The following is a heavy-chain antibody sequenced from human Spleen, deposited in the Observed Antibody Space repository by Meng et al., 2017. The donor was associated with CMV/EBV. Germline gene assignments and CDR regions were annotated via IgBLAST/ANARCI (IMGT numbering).Heavy chain of an antibody. V-gene: IGHV1-2*02. CDR2: IYPNSGGT. Sequence: ASVKVSCKASGYRFTDHYFHWVRQAPGQGLEWMGWIYPNSGGTHYAQKFQGRLTVTRDTSTNTAYMELNRLTSDDTATYYCARAPRVSSSCWFDPWGQGTLVTVSS. CDR1: GYRFTDHY. D-gene: IGHD6-6*01. CDR3: ARAPRVSSSCWFDP. J-gene: IGHJ5*02.